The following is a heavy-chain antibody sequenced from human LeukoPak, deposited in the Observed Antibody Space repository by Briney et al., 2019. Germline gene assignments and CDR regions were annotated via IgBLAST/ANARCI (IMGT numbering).Heavy chain of an antibody. CDR2: IIPIFGTA. CDR3: ASGSITYYYDSSGYSPFDY. V-gene: IGHV1-69*13. D-gene: IGHD3-22*01. J-gene: IGHJ4*02. CDR1: GGTFSSYA. Sequence: SVKVSCKASGGTFSSYAISWVRQAPGQGLEWMGGIIPIFGTANYAQKFQGRVTITADESTSTAYMELSSLRSEDTAVYYCASGSITYYYDSSGYSPFDYWGQGTLVTVSS.